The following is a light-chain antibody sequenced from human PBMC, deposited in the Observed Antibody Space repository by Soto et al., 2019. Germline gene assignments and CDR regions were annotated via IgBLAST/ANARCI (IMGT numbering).Light chain of an antibody. CDR3: SSYAGSNNFVV. J-gene: IGLJ2*01. V-gene: IGLV2-8*01. Sequence: QSALTQPPSASGSRGQSVTISCTGTSSDVGTYNYVSWYQQHPGKAPKLMIYEVNKRPSGVPDRFSGSKSDNTASLTVSGLQAEDEADYYCSSYAGSNNFVVFGGGTKVTVL. CDR2: EVN. CDR1: SSDVGTYNY.